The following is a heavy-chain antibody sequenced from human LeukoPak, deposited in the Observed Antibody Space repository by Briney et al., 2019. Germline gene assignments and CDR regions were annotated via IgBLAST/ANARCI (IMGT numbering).Heavy chain of an antibody. D-gene: IGHD6-13*01. J-gene: IGHJ6*03. V-gene: IGHV1-18*01. Sequence: ASVKVSCKASGYTFTSYGISWVRQAPGLGLEWMGWISAYNGNTNYAQKLQGRVTMTTDTSTSTAYMELRSLRSDDTAVYYCARDSYSSSWYPYYYYYYMDVWGKGTTATVFS. CDR1: GYTFTSYG. CDR2: ISAYNGNT. CDR3: ARDSYSSSWYPYYYYYYMDV.